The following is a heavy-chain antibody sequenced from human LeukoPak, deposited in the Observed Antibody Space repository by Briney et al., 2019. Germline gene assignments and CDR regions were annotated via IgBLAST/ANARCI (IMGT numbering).Heavy chain of an antibody. J-gene: IGHJ4*02. D-gene: IGHD3-22*01. CDR2: ISSNGGST. Sequence: GSLRLSCAASGFTFSSYAMHWVRQAPGKGLEYVSAISSNGGSTYYANSVKGRFTISRDNSKNTLYLQMGSLRAEDMAVYYCAKDDYYDTSGYRDWGQGTLVTVSS. CDR3: AKDDYYDTSGYRD. CDR1: GFTFSSYA. V-gene: IGHV3-64*01.